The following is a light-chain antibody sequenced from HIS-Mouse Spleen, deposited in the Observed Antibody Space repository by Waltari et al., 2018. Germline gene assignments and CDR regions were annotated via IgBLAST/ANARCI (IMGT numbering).Light chain of an antibody. CDR2: WAS. Sequence: DIVMTQSPDSLAVSLGERATINCKSSQSVLYSSKNKNYLAWYQQKPGQPPKLLIYWASTRDSGVPYRFSGSGSGTDFTLTISSLQAEDVAVYYCQQYYSTPMYTFGQGTKLEIK. CDR3: QQYYSTPMYT. V-gene: IGKV4-1*01. J-gene: IGKJ2*01. CDR1: QSVLYSSKNKNY.